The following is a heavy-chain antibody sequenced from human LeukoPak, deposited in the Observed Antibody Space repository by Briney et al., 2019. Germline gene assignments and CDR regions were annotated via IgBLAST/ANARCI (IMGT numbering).Heavy chain of an antibody. Sequence: PGGSLRLSCAASGFTVSSNYMSWVRQAPGKGLEWVSVIYSGGSTYYADSVKGRFTISRDNAKNTLYLQMNSLRAEDTAVYYCARVRGGYYSDYWGQGTLVTVS. D-gene: IGHD3-16*01. CDR2: IYSGGST. V-gene: IGHV3-53*01. CDR1: GFTVSSNY. J-gene: IGHJ4*02. CDR3: ARVRGGYYSDY.